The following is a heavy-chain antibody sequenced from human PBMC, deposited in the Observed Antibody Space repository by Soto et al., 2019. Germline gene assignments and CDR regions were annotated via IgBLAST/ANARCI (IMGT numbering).Heavy chain of an antibody. J-gene: IGHJ4*02. Sequence: PGGSLRLSCAASGFTFSSYGMHWVRQAPGKGLEWVAVISYDGSNKYYADSVKGRFTISRDNSKNTLYLQMNSLRAEDTAVYYCAREPYYDSSGYYSCFDYWGKGTVVTVSS. CDR3: AREPYYDSSGYYSCFDY. D-gene: IGHD3-22*01. V-gene: IGHV3-30*03. CDR2: ISYDGSNK. CDR1: GFTFSSYG.